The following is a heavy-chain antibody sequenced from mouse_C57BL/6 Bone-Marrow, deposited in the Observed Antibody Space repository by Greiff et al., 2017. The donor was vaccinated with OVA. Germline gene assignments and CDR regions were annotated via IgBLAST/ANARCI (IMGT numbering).Heavy chain of an antibody. CDR1: GYTFTSYW. CDR2: VYPGRGST. Sequence: QVQLLQPGPELVKPGASVKMSCKASGYTFTSYWITWVKQRPGQGLEWIGDVYPGRGSTNYNEKFKSKATLTVDTSSSTAYMQLSSLTSEDSAVYYCARFSASDIDYWGQGTTVTVSA. J-gene: IGHJ3*01. V-gene: IGHV1-55*01. D-gene: IGHD6-2*01. CDR3: ARFSASDIDY.